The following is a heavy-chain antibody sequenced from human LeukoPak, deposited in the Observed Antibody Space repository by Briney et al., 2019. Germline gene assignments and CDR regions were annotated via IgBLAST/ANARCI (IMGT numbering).Heavy chain of an antibody. D-gene: IGHD1-26*01. CDR2: INHSGST. Sequence: SETLSLTCAVYGGSFSGYYWSWIRQPPGKGLEWIGEINHSGSTYYNPSLKSRVTISVDTSKNQFSLKLSSVTAADTAVYYCARAGRSVGMDVWGQGTTVTVSS. CDR3: ARAGRSVGMDV. CDR1: GGSFSGYY. J-gene: IGHJ6*02. V-gene: IGHV4-34*01.